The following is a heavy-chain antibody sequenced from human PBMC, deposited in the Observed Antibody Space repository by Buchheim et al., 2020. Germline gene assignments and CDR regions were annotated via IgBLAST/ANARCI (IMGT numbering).Heavy chain of an antibody. Sequence: EVQLVESGGGLVQPGGSLRLSCAASGFIFSSYSMTWVRQAPGKGLEWVANIKQVGSEKYYVDSVKGRFTISRENAKNSLYLGMNSLRAEDTAMYYCARERDDFWSGYYDAFDIWGQGT. D-gene: IGHD3-3*01. CDR3: ARERDDFWSGYYDAFDI. CDR2: IKQVGSEK. CDR1: GFIFSSYS. V-gene: IGHV3-7*01. J-gene: IGHJ3*02.